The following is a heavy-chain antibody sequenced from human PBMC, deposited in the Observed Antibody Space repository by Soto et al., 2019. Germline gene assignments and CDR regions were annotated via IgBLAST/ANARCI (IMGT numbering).Heavy chain of an antibody. J-gene: IGHJ3*02. D-gene: IGHD3-9*01. CDR3: AREVLVPGYDILTGTEAAFDI. CDR2: ISASGGST. V-gene: IGHV3-23*01. CDR1: GFTFSTYA. Sequence: GGSLRLSCAASGFTFSTYAMTWVRQAPGKGLEWVSAISASGGSTYYADSVKGRFTISRDNSKNTLYLQMNSLRAEDTAVYYCAREVLVPGYDILTGTEAAFDIWGQGTMVTVSS.